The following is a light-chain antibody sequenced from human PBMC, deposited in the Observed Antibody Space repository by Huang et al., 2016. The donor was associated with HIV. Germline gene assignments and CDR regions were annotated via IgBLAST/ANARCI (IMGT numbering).Light chain of an antibody. Sequence: EIVMTQSPATLSVSPGERATLSCRASQSISSNLAWYQQKPGRAPRLLIYGASTRATGIPARFSGSGSGTEVTLTISSLQSEDFAVYYCQQYNDWRTFGQGTKVEIK. CDR1: QSISSN. J-gene: IGKJ1*01. CDR3: QQYNDWRT. V-gene: IGKV3-15*01. CDR2: GAS.